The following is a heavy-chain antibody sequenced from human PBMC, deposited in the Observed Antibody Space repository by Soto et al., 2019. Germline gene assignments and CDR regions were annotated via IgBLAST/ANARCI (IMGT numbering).Heavy chain of an antibody. D-gene: IGHD3-3*02. J-gene: IGHJ6*01. CDR3: ARDKDRQQLGGNYYYIMDV. V-gene: IGHV1-69*12. Sequence: QVQLVQSGAEVKKPGSSVKVSCKTSGGTFRTSAISWVRQAPGQGLEWMGGIMPVFPTPDYAQKFQGRVTITADESTGTAYMELSSLGSEDTAVYYCARDKDRQQLGGNYYYIMDVWGQGTTVTVSS. CDR1: GGTFRTSA. CDR2: IMPVFPTP.